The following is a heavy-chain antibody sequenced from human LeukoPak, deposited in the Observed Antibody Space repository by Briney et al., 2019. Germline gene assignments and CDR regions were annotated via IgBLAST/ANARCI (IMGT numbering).Heavy chain of an antibody. D-gene: IGHD1-1*01. Sequence: SETLSLTCAVYGGSFSGYYWSWIRQPPGKGLEWIGSIYHSGSTHYNSSLKSRVTISVDTSKNQLSLKLSSVTAADTAVYYCARGVGLTQGGTFDYWGQGTLVTVSS. CDR2: IYHSGST. CDR1: GGSFSGYY. J-gene: IGHJ4*02. V-gene: IGHV4-34*01. CDR3: ARGVGLTQGGTFDY.